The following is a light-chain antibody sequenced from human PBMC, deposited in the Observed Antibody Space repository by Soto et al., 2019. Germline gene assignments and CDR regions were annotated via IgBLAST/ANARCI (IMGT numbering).Light chain of an antibody. CDR2: GNS. Sequence: QSVLTQPPSVSGAPGQRVTISCTGSSSNIGAGYDVHWYQQLPGTAPKLLIYGNSNRPSGVPDRFSGSKSGTSASLAISGLQSEDEADYYCAAWDDSLNATVFGGGTKVTVL. J-gene: IGLJ1*01. CDR3: AAWDDSLNATV. CDR1: SSNIGAGYD. V-gene: IGLV1-40*01.